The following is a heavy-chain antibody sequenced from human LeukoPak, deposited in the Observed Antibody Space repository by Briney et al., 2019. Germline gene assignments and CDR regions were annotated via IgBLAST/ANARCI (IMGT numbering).Heavy chain of an antibody. CDR1: GYTFTSYG. D-gene: IGHD1-26*01. CDR3: ATFSDNGSYFWRFGFDS. Sequence: EASVKVSCKASGYTFTSYGISWVRQAPGQGLKWMGWISAYNGNTNYAQKLQGRVTMTEDTSTDTAYMELSSLRSEDTAFYYCATFSDNGSYFWRFGFDSWGQGTLVTVSS. CDR2: ISAYNGNT. J-gene: IGHJ4*02. V-gene: IGHV1-18*01.